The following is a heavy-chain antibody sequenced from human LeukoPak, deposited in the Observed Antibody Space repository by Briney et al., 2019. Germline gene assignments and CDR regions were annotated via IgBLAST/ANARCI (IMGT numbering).Heavy chain of an antibody. CDR2: ISGSGGST. D-gene: IGHD6-13*01. J-gene: IGHJ4*02. CDR1: GFTFSSYA. CDR3: AKDGVAAAFDY. V-gene: IGHV3-23*01. Sequence: GGSLRLSCAASGFTFSSYAMSWVRQAPGKWLEWVSAISGSGGSTYYADSVKCRFTISRDNSKHSLYLQMNSLRAEDTVVYYCAKDGVAAAFDYWGQGTLVTVSS.